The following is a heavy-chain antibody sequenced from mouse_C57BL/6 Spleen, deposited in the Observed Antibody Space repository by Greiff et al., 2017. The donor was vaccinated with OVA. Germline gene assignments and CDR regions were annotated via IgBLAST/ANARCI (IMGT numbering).Heavy chain of an antibody. D-gene: IGHD1-1*01. Sequence: VHLVESGAELAKPGASVKLSCKASGYTFTSYWMHWVKQRPGQGLEWIGYINPSSGYTKYNQKFKDKATLTADKSSSTAYMQLSSLTYEDSAVYYCAREFITTVVATDYWGQGTTLTVSS. CDR1: GYTFTSYW. V-gene: IGHV1-7*01. CDR3: AREFITTVVATDY. J-gene: IGHJ2*01. CDR2: INPSSGYT.